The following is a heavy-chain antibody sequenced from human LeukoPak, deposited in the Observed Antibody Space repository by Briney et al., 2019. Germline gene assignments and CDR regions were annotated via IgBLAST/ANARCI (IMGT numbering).Heavy chain of an antibody. D-gene: IGHD6-13*01. CDR3: AREAYSSSWYGMSHYYYYYMDV. Sequence: ASVKVSCKASGYTFTSYAMNWVRQAPGQGLEWMGWINTNTGNPTYAQGFTGRFVFSLDTSVSTAYLQISSLKAEDTAVYYCAREAYSSSWYGMSHYYYYYMDVWGKGTTVTVSS. CDR1: GYTFTSYA. V-gene: IGHV7-4-1*02. J-gene: IGHJ6*03. CDR2: INTNTGNP.